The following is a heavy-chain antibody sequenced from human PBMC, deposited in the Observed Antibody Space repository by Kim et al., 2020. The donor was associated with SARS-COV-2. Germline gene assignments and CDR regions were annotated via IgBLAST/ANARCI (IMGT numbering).Heavy chain of an antibody. CDR3: ARERLGGWYFDAFDI. V-gene: IGHV7-4-1*02. Sequence: QGFTGRFVFSLDTSVSTAYLQISSLKAEDTAVYYCARERLGGWYFDAFDIWGQGTMVTVSS. D-gene: IGHD6-19*01. J-gene: IGHJ3*02.